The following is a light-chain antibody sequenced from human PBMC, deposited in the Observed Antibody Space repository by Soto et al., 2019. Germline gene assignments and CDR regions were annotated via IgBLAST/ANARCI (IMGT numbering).Light chain of an antibody. J-gene: IGKJ1*01. CDR2: LGS. Sequence: DIVMTQSPLSLPVTPGEPASISCRSSQSLLHSNGYNYLDWYLQKPGQSPQLLIYLGSNRGSGVPDSFSGSGSGKDFTLKISRVEDEDVGVYYCMQALQTPWTFGQGTKVEV. CDR3: MQALQTPWT. CDR1: QSLLHSNGYNY. V-gene: IGKV2-28*01.